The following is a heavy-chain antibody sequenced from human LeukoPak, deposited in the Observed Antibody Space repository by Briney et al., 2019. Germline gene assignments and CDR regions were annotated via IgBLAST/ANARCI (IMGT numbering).Heavy chain of an antibody. J-gene: IGHJ6*02. V-gene: IGHV3-13*01. CDR3: ARGGITFPPNYYYYYGMDV. CDR1: GFTFSSYD. D-gene: IGHD1/OR15-1a*01. Sequence: GGSLRLSCAASGFTFSSYDMHWVRQATGKGLEWVSAIGTAGDTYYPGSVKGRFTISRENAKNSLYLQMNSLRAGDTAVYYCARGGITFPPNYYYYYGMDVWGQGTTATVSS. CDR2: IGTAGDT.